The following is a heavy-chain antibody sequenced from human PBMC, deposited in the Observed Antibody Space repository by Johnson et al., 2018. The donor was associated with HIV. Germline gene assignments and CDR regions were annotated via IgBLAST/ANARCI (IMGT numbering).Heavy chain of an antibody. J-gene: IGHJ3*02. Sequence: VQLLESGGGLVQPGRSLRLSCAASGFTFDDYAMHWVRQAPGKGLEWVSGISWNSGSIGYADSVKGRFTISRDNAKNSLYLQMKSLRDEDTAVYYCASTGGPLLWFRGVGAFDIWGQGTMVTVSS. CDR2: ISWNSGSI. CDR3: ASTGGPLLWFRGVGAFDI. CDR1: GFTFDDYA. D-gene: IGHD3-10*01. V-gene: IGHV3-9*01.